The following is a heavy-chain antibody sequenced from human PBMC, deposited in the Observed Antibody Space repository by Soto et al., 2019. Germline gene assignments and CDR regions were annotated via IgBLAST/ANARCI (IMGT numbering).Heavy chain of an antibody. CDR2: IYSAGSA. CDR3: EKLDSVGNWFAP. D-gene: IGHD2-2*03. Sequence: GGSMRLSCAAPGLNVRSYHRSWVRQAPGKGLEWISVIYSAGSADFADSVKGRFTISRDNSKNTLYLQMNSLRAEDTALYYCEKLDSVGNWFAPWGQGTLVTVSS. CDR1: GLNVRSYH. V-gene: IGHV3-53*05. J-gene: IGHJ5*02.